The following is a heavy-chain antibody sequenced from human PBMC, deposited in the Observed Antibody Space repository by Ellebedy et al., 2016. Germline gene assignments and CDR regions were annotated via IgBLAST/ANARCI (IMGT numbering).Heavy chain of an antibody. J-gene: IGHJ4*02. V-gene: IGHV3-74*01. CDR1: GFTFSDSW. Sequence: GESLKISCAASGFTFSDSWMHWVRQAPGKGLVWVSRINSDGSSTSYADSVKGRFTISRDNAKNTLYLQMNSLRAEDTAVYYCAISSLSMITFGGLVVPPYYFDYWGQGTLVTVSS. CDR3: AISSLSMITFGGLVVPPYYFDY. D-gene: IGHD3-16*02. CDR2: INSDGSST.